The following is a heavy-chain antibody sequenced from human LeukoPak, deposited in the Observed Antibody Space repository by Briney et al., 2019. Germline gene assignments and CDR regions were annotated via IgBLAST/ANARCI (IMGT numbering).Heavy chain of an antibody. CDR1: GYTFTGYN. CDR2: ITPNSGGT. Sequence: GASLKVSCKASGYTFTGYNMHWVRQTPGQGLEWVGWITPNSGGTKYAQKFQGRVTMTRHTSISTAYMELSRLRSDDTAVYYCARDFGRYSSSWYEVLGYWGQGTLVTVSS. CDR3: ARDFGRYSSSWYEVLGY. J-gene: IGHJ4*02. D-gene: IGHD6-13*01. V-gene: IGHV1-2*02.